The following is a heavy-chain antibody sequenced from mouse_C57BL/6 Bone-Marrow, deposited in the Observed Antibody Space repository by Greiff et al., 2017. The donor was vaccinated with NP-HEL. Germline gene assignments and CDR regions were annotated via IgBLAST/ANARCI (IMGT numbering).Heavy chain of an antibody. V-gene: IGHV1-59*01. CDR3: ARSYDYDKDFAFAY. D-gene: IGHD2-4*01. J-gene: IGHJ3*01. CDR2: IDPSDSYT. Sequence: QVQLQQPGAELVRPGTSVKLSCKASGYTFTSYWMPWVKQRPGQGLEWIGVIDPSDSYTNYHQKFKGKAILTVDTSSSTAYMQLSSLTSEDSAVYYCARSYDYDKDFAFAYWGQGTLGTVSA. CDR1: GYTFTSYW.